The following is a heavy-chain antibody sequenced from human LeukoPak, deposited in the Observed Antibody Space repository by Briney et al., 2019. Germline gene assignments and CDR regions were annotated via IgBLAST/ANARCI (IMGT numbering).Heavy chain of an antibody. CDR3: AKYHTGSSGRMAFDP. D-gene: IGHD3-22*01. Sequence: QPGGSLRLSCAASGFTFSSYAMSWVRQAPGKGLEWVSAISGSGGSTYYADSVKGRFTISRDNSKNTLHLQMNSLRAEDTAVYYCAKYHTGSSGRMAFDPWGQGTLVTVSS. CDR1: GFTFSSYA. CDR2: ISGSGGST. V-gene: IGHV3-23*01. J-gene: IGHJ5*02.